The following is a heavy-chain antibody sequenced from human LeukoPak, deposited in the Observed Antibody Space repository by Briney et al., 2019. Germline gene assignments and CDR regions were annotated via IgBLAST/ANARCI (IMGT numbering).Heavy chain of an antibody. CDR1: GGSLSSGSDY. V-gene: IGHV4-61*02. Sequence: SETLPLTCTVSGGSLSSGSDYWSWIRQSAGKGLEWIGRIYASGSTNYNPSLKSRVTISVDTSKNQFSLRLSSVTAADTAVYYCARSGYSNFDYWGQGTLVTVSS. CDR2: IYASGST. D-gene: IGHD3-3*01. J-gene: IGHJ4*02. CDR3: ARSGYSNFDY.